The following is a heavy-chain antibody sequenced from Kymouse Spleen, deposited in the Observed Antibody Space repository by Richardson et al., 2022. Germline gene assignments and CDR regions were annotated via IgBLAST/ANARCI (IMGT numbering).Heavy chain of an antibody. V-gene: IGHV3-21*03. CDR3: ARDSARGAPDAFDI. CDR1: GFTFSSYS. CDR2: ISSSSSYI. J-gene: IGHJ3*02. D-gene: IGHD3-10*01. Sequence: EVQLVESGGGLVKPGGSLRLSCAASGFTFSSYSMNWVRQAPGKGLEWVSSISSSSSYIYYADSVKGRFTISRDNAKNSLYLQMNSLRAEDTAVYYCARDSARGAPDAFDIWGQGTMVTVSS.